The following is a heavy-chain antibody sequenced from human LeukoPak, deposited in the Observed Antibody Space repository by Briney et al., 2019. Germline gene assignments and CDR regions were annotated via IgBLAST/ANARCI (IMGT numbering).Heavy chain of an antibody. Sequence: GGSLRLSCAGSGFTFSDYYMSWIRQAPGKGLEWVSYISSSGSTIYYADSVKGRFTISRDNAKNSLYLQMNSLRAEDTAVYYCARDARGRFLEWFGFNWFDPWGQGTLVTVSS. V-gene: IGHV3-11*04. CDR2: ISSSGSTI. J-gene: IGHJ5*02. CDR1: GFTFSDYY. D-gene: IGHD3-3*01. CDR3: ARDARGRFLEWFGFNWFDP.